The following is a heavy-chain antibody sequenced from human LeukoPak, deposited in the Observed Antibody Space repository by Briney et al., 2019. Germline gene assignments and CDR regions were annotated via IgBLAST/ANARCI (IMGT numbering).Heavy chain of an antibody. J-gene: IGHJ4*02. Sequence: WASVKVSCKASGGTFSSYAISWGRQAPGQGLEWMGRIIPILGIANYAQKFQGRVTITADKSTSTAYMELSSLRSEDTAVYYCAREDIVVVPAAMDYWGQGTLVTVSS. CDR2: IIPILGIA. CDR3: AREDIVVVPAAMDY. CDR1: GGTFSSYA. D-gene: IGHD2-2*01. V-gene: IGHV1-69*04.